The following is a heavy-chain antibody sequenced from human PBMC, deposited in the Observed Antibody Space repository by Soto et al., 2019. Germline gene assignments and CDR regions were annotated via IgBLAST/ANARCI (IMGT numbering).Heavy chain of an antibody. D-gene: IGHD6-13*01. CDR2: IYYSGST. Sequence: QVQLQESGPGLVKPSQTLSLTCTVSGGSISSGGYYWSWIRQHPGKGLEWIGYIYYSGSTYYNPSLKIRVTISVDTSKNQFSLKLSSVTAADTAVYYCARAQPYSSSWYAGDYFDYWGQGTLVTVSS. CDR1: GGSISSGGYY. V-gene: IGHV4-31*03. J-gene: IGHJ4*02. CDR3: ARAQPYSSSWYAGDYFDY.